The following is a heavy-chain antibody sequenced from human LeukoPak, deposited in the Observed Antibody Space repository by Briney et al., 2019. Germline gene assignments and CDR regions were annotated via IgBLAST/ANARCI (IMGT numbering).Heavy chain of an antibody. CDR2: IKTYSGGT. D-gene: IGHD2-8*01. Sequence: GASVKVSCKASGYTFTDYYIHWVRQAPGQGLEWMGWIKTYSGGTNSPQQFQGRVTMTRDTSISTAYMELSRLGSDDTALYYCANAKLYGNFDHWGQGTLVTVSS. CDR3: ANAKLYGNFDH. CDR1: GYTFTDYY. V-gene: IGHV1-2*02. J-gene: IGHJ4*02.